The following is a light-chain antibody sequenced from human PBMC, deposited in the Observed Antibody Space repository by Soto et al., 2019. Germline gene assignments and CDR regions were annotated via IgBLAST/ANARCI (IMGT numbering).Light chain of an antibody. CDR3: HPLSNWPLP. V-gene: IGKV3-11*01. J-gene: IGKJ4*01. CDR1: QSVNNY. CDR2: DAS. Sequence: EIVLTQSPATLSLSPGERATLSCRASQSVNNYLAWYQQKPGQAPRLLIYDASSRATDIPARFSGSGSGTDFTLTISSLEPEDFATYYCHPLSNWPLPFGGGTKVAIK.